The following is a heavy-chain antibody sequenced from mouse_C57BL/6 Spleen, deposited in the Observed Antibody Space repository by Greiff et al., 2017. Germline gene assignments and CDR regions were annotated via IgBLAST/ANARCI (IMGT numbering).Heavy chain of an antibody. D-gene: IGHD4-1*01. J-gene: IGHJ1*03. CDR1: GFTFSDYY. CDR3: ARGGTGYWYFDV. V-gene: IGHV5-16*01. CDR2: INYDGSST. Sequence: EVMLVESEGGLVQPGSSMKLSCTASGFTFSDYYMAWVRQVPEKGLEWVANINYDGSSTYYLDSLKSRFIISRDNAKNILYLQMSSLKSEDTATYYCARGGTGYWYFDVWGTGTTVTVSS.